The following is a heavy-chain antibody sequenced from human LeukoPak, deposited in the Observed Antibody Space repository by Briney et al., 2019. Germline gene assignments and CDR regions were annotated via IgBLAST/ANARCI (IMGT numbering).Heavy chain of an antibody. CDR3: ARDRYTVVSWYFDL. J-gene: IGHJ2*01. Sequence: PSETLSLTCTVSGGSISSYYWSWIRQPPGKGLEWMGCLYYSGNTIYNPSLKSRVTISVDTSKNQFSLKLSSVTAADTAVYYCARDRYTVVSWYFDLWGRGTLVTVSS. V-gene: IGHV4-59*12. D-gene: IGHD4-23*01. CDR1: GGSISSYY. CDR2: LYYSGNT.